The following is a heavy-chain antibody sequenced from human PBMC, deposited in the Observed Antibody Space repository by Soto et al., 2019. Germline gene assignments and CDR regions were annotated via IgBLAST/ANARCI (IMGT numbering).Heavy chain of an antibody. V-gene: IGHV3-23*01. CDR1: GFTFSSYA. D-gene: IGHD7-27*01. Sequence: GGSLRLSCAASGFTFSSYAMSWVRQAPGKGLEWVSAISGSGGSTYYADSVKGRFTISRDNSKNTLYLQMNSLRAEDTAVDCCAKDLGWGTENGAFDIWGQGTMVTVSS. CDR3: AKDLGWGTENGAFDI. J-gene: IGHJ3*02. CDR2: ISGSGGST.